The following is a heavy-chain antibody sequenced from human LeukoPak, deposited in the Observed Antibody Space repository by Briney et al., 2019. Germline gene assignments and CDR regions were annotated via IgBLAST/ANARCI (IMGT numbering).Heavy chain of an antibody. V-gene: IGHV1-24*01. CDR3: ARGGSTSSPKYWFDP. J-gene: IGHJ5*02. Sequence: ASVKVSCKVSGYTLTELSMHWVRQAPGKGLEWTGGFDPEDGETIYAQKFQGRVTMTTDTSTSTAYMELRSLRSDDTAVYYCARGGSTSSPKYWFDPWGQGTLVTVSS. CDR1: GYTLTELS. D-gene: IGHD2-2*01. CDR2: FDPEDGET.